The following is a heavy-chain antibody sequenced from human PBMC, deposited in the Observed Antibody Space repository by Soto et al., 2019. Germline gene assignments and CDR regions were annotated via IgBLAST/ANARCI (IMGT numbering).Heavy chain of an antibody. D-gene: IGHD6-13*01. CDR3: ARKDIAGNSVDF. J-gene: IGHJ4*02. Sequence: ESLKISFKAAGDSLTTYWIGWVRQMPGKGLEWMGIIYPCDSDTRYSPSFQGQVTISADKSISTAYLQWSSLKASDSAMFYCARKDIAGNSVDFWGQGTLVTVSS. CDR2: IYPCDSDT. V-gene: IGHV5-51*01. CDR1: GDSLTTYW.